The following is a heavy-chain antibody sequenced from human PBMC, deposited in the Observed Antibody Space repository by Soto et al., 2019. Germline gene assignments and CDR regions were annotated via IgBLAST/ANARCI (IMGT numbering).Heavy chain of an antibody. CDR3: AREVTYYDILTGRNWFDP. Sequence: QVQLLQSGAEVKKPGASVKVSCKASGYTFTSYGISWVRQAPGHGLEWMGWISAYNGNTNYAQKLQGRVTMTTDTSTSTAYMELRRLRSDDTAVYYCAREVTYYDILTGRNWFDPWGQGTLVTVSS. CDR2: ISAYNGNT. CDR1: GYTFTSYG. D-gene: IGHD3-9*01. V-gene: IGHV1-18*01. J-gene: IGHJ5*02.